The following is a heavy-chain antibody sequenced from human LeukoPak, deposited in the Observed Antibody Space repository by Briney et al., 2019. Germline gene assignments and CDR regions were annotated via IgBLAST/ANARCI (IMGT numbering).Heavy chain of an antibody. J-gene: IGHJ5*02. CDR3: ARVRTMVRGVIIPKTRYNWFDP. Sequence: ASVKVSCKASGYTFTSYDINWVRQATGQGLEWMGWMNPNSGNTGYAQKFQGRVTMTRNTSISTAYMGLSSLRSEDTAVYYCARVRTMVRGVIIPKTRYNWFDPWGQGTLATVSS. CDR1: GYTFTSYD. CDR2: MNPNSGNT. V-gene: IGHV1-8*01. D-gene: IGHD3-10*01.